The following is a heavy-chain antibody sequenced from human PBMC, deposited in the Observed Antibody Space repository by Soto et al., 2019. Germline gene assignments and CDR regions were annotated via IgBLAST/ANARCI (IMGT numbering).Heavy chain of an antibody. CDR1: GDSVSSNSAA. CDR3: ARELSWGSSGWSTTMKFDP. Sequence: TLSLTCAISGDSVSSNSAAWNWIRQSPSRGLEWLGRTYYRSKWYNDYAVSVKSRITINPDTSKNQFSLQLNSVTPEDTAVYYCARELSWGSSGWSTTMKFDPWGQGTLVTVSS. CDR2: TYYRSKWYN. D-gene: IGHD6-19*01. V-gene: IGHV6-1*01. J-gene: IGHJ5*02.